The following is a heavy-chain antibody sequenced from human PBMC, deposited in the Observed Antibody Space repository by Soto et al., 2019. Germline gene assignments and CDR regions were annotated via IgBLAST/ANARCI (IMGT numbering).Heavy chain of an antibody. CDR1: GFTFSSYA. Sequence: QVQLVESGGGVVQPGRSPRLSCAASGFTFSSYAMHWVRQAPGKGLEWVAVISYDGSNKYYADSVKGRFTISRDNSKNTLYLQMNSLRAEDTAVYYCARDYGDQAIDYWGQGTLVTVSS. D-gene: IGHD4-17*01. V-gene: IGHV3-30-3*01. J-gene: IGHJ4*02. CDR3: ARDYGDQAIDY. CDR2: ISYDGSNK.